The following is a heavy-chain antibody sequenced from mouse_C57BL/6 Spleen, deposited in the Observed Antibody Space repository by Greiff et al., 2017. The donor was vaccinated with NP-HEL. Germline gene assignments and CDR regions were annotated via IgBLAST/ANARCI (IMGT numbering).Heavy chain of an antibody. D-gene: IGHD1-1*02. Sequence: EVQLVESGGGLVKPGGSLKLSCAASGFTFSDYGMHWVRQAPEKGLEWVAYISSGSSTIYYADTVKGRFTISRDNAKNTLFLQMTSLRSEDTAMYYCARHWCPFAYWGQGTLVTVSA. CDR3: ARHWCPFAY. CDR2: ISSGSSTI. CDR1: GFTFSDYG. J-gene: IGHJ3*01. V-gene: IGHV5-17*01.